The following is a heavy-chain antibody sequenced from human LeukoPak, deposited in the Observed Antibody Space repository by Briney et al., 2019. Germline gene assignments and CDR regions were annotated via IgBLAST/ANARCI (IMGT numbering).Heavy chain of an antibody. V-gene: IGHV1-2*02. CDR1: GYTFTGYY. D-gene: IGHD3-16*01. CDR2: INPNSGGT. CDR3: ASLYYDYVWGSPTGAFDI. J-gene: IGHJ3*02. Sequence: GASVKVSCKASGYTFTGYYMHWVRQAPGQGLEWMGWINPNSGGTNYAQKFQGRVTMTRDTSISTAYMELSRLRSDDTAVYYCASLYYDYVWGSPTGAFDIWGQGTMVTVSS.